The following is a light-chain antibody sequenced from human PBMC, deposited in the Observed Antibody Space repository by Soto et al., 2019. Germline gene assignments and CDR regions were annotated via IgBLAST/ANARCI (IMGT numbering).Light chain of an antibody. V-gene: IGLV1-40*01. CDR1: SSNIGAGYD. CDR3: QSYDSSLSGSV. J-gene: IGLJ2*01. Sequence: QSVLTQPPSVSGAPGQRVTISCTGSSSNIGAGYDVHWYQQLPGTAPKLLIYGNSNRPSGVPDRFSGSKSGTSASLAITGLQAEDEADYDCQSYDSSLSGSVCGGGTKLNVL. CDR2: GNS.